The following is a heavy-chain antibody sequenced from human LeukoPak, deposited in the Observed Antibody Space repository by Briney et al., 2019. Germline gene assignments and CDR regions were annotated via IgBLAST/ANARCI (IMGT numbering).Heavy chain of an antibody. CDR2: IYYSGST. V-gene: IGHV4-61*01. CDR1: GYSISSGYY. D-gene: IGHD3-9*01. Sequence: SETLSLTCTVSGYSISSGYYWSWIRQPPGKGLEWIGYIYYSGSTNYNPSLKSRVTISVDTSKNQFSLKLSSVTAADTAVYYCARGAGYDILTGYSDNWFDPWGQGTLVTVSS. J-gene: IGHJ5*02. CDR3: ARGAGYDILTGYSDNWFDP.